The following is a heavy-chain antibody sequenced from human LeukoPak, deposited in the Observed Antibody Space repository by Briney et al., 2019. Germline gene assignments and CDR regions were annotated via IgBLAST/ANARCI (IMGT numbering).Heavy chain of an antibody. D-gene: IGHD2-2*01. J-gene: IGHJ4*02. CDR1: ACTFTAYY. Sequence: ASVKVSCKTSACTFTAYYMHWVRQAPGQGLEWMGSINPNSGATNYAQNFQGRVTMTRDTSISTAYMELSSLRSDDTAVYYCGRGDDYCTSASCWPDYWGQGTLVTVSS. CDR2: INPNSGAT. V-gene: IGHV1-2*02. CDR3: GRGDDYCTSASCWPDY.